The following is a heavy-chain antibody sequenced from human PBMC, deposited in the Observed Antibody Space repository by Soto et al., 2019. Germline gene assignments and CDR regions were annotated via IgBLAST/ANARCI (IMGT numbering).Heavy chain of an antibody. V-gene: IGHV1-2*02. CDR2: INPNGGGT. CDR3: ARDVHTMVQGVRFRVDQ. J-gene: IGHJ4*02. D-gene: IGHD3-10*01. CDR1: GYTFTAYY. Sequence: QVQLVQSGAEMKKPGASVKVSCESSGYTFTAYYIHWVRQAPGHGLEWMGWINPNGGGTKYAQKFQGSVTMTRDTSINTAYMELTRLTSDDTAVYYCARDVHTMVQGVRFRVDQWGQGSLVTISS.